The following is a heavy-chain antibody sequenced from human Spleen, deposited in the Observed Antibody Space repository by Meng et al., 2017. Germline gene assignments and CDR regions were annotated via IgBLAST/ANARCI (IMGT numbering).Heavy chain of an antibody. D-gene: IGHD2-21*02. CDR2: INHSGST. CDR1: GGAFSGYY. V-gene: IGHV4-34*01. Sequence: QGQLQQWGAGLLKPSETLSLTCVVYGGAFSGYYWSWIRQPPGKGLEWIGEINHSGSTNYNPSLRSRITVSVDTSKNQFSLKLSSVTAADTAVYYCALVTDWYFDLWGRGTLVTVSS. CDR3: ALVTDWYFDL. J-gene: IGHJ2*01.